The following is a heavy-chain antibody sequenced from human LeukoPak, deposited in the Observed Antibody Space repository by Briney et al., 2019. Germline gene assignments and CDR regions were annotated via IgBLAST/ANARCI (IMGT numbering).Heavy chain of an antibody. CDR3: ARVVAARSFYFDY. D-gene: IGHD2-15*01. J-gene: IGHJ4*02. Sequence: PGGSLRLSCAASLFTFSTYWMSWVRQAPGKGLEWVANINQDGSERYLVDSVKGRFTISRDNAKNSLYLQMNSLRAEDTAVYYCARVVAARSFYFDYWGQETLVTVSS. V-gene: IGHV3-7*01. CDR1: LFTFSTYW. CDR2: INQDGSER.